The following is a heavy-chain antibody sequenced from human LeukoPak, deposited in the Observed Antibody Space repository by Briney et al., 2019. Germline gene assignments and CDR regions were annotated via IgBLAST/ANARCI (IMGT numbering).Heavy chain of an antibody. CDR2: IYYSGRT. Sequence: SETLSLTCTVSGGSVSSYYGSWIRQPPGKGLEWIGYIYYSGRTNYNLSLKSRVTISVETSTNQLSMKLSSVTAPDTAVYYCARYHTPRFLRAYGMDVWGQGTTVTVSS. V-gene: IGHV4-59*08. CDR3: ARYHTPRFLRAYGMDV. J-gene: IGHJ6*02. CDR1: GGSVSSYY. D-gene: IGHD3-3*01.